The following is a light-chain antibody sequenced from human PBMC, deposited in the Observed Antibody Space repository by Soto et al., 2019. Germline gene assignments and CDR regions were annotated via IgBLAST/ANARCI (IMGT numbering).Light chain of an antibody. V-gene: IGKV4-1*01. CDR2: WAS. CDR1: QSGLFRSNNKNY. Sequence: DIVMTQSPDSLAVSLGERATINCKSSQSGLFRSNNKNYLAWYQQQPGQPPKLLIYWASTRESGVPDRFSGSGSGTDFTLTISSLQAEDVAVYYCQQYYSSPTWTFGQGTKVEIK. J-gene: IGKJ1*01. CDR3: QQYYSSPTWT.